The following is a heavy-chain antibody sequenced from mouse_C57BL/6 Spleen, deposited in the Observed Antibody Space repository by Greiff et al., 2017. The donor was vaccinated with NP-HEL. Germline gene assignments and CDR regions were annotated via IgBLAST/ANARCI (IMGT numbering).Heavy chain of an antibody. CDR1: GYTFTSYW. D-gene: IGHD3-2*02. CDR2: IYPGSGST. Sequence: QVQLQQPGAELMKPGASVKMSCKASGYTFTSYWITWVKQRPGQGLEWIGDIYPGSGSTNYNEKFKSKATLTVDTSSSTAYMQLSSLTSEDSAVYYCARGAQATYYFDYWGQGTTLTVSS. CDR3: ARGAQATYYFDY. V-gene: IGHV1-55*01. J-gene: IGHJ2*01.